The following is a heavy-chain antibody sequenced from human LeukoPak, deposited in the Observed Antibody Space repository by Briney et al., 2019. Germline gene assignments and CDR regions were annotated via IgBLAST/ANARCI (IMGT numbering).Heavy chain of an antibody. CDR2: ISAYNGNT. D-gene: IGHD3-16*01. Sequence: ASVKVSCKASGYTFTNYRISRLRQAPGQGLEWMGWISAYNGNTNYAQKLQGRVTMTIDTSTSTAYMELRSLRSDDTAVYYCARHGTVWDLDYWGQGTLVTVSS. J-gene: IGHJ4*02. CDR1: GYTFTNYR. V-gene: IGHV1-18*01. CDR3: ARHGTVWDLDY.